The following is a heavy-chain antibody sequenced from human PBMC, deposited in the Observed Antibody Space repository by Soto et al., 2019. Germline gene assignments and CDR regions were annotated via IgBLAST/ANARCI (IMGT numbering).Heavy chain of an antibody. CDR2: ISYDGSNK. V-gene: IGHV3-30-3*01. Sequence: HPGGSLRLSCAASGFTLSSYAMHWVRQAPGKGLEWVAVISYDGSNKYYADSVKGRFTISRDNSKNTLYLQMNSLRAEDTAVYYCARVPRHRGIPRERYYFDYWGQGTLVTVSS. J-gene: IGHJ4*02. CDR1: GFTLSSYA. D-gene: IGHD1-26*01. CDR3: ARVPRHRGIPRERYYFDY.